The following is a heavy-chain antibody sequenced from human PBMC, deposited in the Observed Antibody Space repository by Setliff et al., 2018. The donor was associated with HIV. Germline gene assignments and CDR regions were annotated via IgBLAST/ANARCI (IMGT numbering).Heavy chain of an antibody. CDR2: ISGSAGTT. CDR3: ARENVKTSGNHYFDY. D-gene: IGHD3-10*01. J-gene: IGHJ4*02. CDR1: GFTFSNYG. V-gene: IGHV3-23*01. Sequence: GGSLRLSCAASGFTFSNYGMNWVRQAPGKGLEWVSSISGSAGTTYYADSVKGRFTISRDSSKNTLYLQMNILGAEDTAVYYCARENVKTSGNHYFDYWGQGTLVTVSS.